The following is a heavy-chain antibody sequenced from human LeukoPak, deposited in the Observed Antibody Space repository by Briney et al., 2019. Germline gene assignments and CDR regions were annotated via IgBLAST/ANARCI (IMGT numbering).Heavy chain of an antibody. CDR3: ARLSIAVAGTEPFDY. Sequence: SETLSLTCALYGGSFSGYYWSWIRQPPGKGLEWIGEINHSGSTNYNPSLKSRVTISVDTSKNQFSLKLSSVTAADTAVYYCARLSIAVAGTEPFDYWGQGTLVTVSS. J-gene: IGHJ4*02. D-gene: IGHD6-19*01. CDR2: INHSGST. V-gene: IGHV4-34*01. CDR1: GGSFSGYY.